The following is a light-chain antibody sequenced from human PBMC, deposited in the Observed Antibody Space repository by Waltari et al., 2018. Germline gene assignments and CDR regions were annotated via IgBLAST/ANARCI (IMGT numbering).Light chain of an antibody. Sequence: QSVLTQPPSVSGAPGQRVTISCTGSSSNIGPGYAVQWYQQLPGSAPKLPMFGNTNRPSGVPDRFSGSKSGASASLAITGLQAEDEAVYYCHSYDIGLTAWVFGGGTKLTVL. J-gene: IGLJ3*02. CDR1: SSNIGPGYA. CDR2: GNT. V-gene: IGLV1-40*01. CDR3: HSYDIGLTAWV.